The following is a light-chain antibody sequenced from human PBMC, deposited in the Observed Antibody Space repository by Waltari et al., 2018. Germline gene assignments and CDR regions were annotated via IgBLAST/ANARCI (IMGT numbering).Light chain of an antibody. J-gene: IGLJ3*02. CDR2: DVN. CDR1: SSDVGGYNF. Sequence: QSALTQPASVSGSPGQSITISCTGTSSDVGGYNFVSWYQQHPGKAPKLMIYDVNNRPSGVSNRFSGSKSGNTASLTISGLQAEDEADYFCSSCTISSTWVFGGGTNLTVL. CDR3: SSCTISSTWV. V-gene: IGLV2-14*03.